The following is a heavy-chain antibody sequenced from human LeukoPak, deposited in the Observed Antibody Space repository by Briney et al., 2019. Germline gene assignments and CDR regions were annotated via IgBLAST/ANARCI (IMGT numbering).Heavy chain of an antibody. CDR2: TSYDGSNK. J-gene: IGHJ4*02. D-gene: IGHD3-3*01. CDR3: TRGGRFRGGSYTDPNFDY. Sequence: RTSLRLSCAASGFTFSSYEMHWVRQAPGKGLEWVAVTSYDGSNKYYADSVKGRFTISRDNSKNRLYMQMNSLRAEDTAVYLCTRGGRFRGGSYTDPNFDYWGQGTLVTVSS. CDR1: GFTFSSYE. V-gene: IGHV3-30*04.